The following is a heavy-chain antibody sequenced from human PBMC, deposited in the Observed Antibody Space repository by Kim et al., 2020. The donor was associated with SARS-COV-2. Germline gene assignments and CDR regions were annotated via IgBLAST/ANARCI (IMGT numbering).Heavy chain of an antibody. Sequence: DSLKSRFTISLNKSKNTLYLQKNSLRAEDTAVYYCAKAVTDYGDYVFNYWGQGTLVTVSS. V-gene: IGHV3-23*01. CDR3: AKAVTDYGDYVFNY. J-gene: IGHJ4*02. D-gene: IGHD4-17*01.